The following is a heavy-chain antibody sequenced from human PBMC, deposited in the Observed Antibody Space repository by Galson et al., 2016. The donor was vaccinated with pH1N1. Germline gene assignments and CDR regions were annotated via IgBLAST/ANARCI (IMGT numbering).Heavy chain of an antibody. CDR3: ARSPADPGYSYYYMDV. V-gene: IGHV5-51*03. D-gene: IGHD2-21*01. CDR2: IFPGDSDT. J-gene: IGHJ6*03. CDR1: GYSFTSYW. Sequence: QSGAEVKKPGESLKISCRGSGYSFTSYWIGWVRQMPGKGLEWMGIIFPGDSDTRYSPSFQGQVTISADKSISTAYLQWNSLRASDTAMYYCARSPADPGYSYYYMDVWGKGNPGHRLL.